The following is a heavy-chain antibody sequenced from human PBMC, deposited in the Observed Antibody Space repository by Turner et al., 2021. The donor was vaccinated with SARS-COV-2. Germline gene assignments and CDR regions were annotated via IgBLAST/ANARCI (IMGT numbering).Heavy chain of an antibody. CDR2: ISGSGGST. V-gene: IGHV3-23*01. D-gene: IGHD3-3*01. CDR1: GFTFSSYA. CDR3: AKDVGTIFGVVIDDY. J-gene: IGHJ4*02. Sequence: EGQLLESGGGLVQPGGSLRLSCAPSGFTFSSYAMSWVRQGPGKGLEWVAAISGSGGSTYYADSVKGRFTISRDKSKNTLYLQMNSLRAEDTAVYYCAKDVGTIFGVVIDDYWGQGTLVTVSS.